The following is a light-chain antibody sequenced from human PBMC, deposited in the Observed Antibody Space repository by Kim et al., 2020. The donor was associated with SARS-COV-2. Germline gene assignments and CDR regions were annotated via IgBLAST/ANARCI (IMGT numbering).Light chain of an antibody. CDR1: QSVHSLY. CDR2: GAS. Sequence: EIVLTQSPGTLSLSPGERATLSCRASQSVHSLYLAWYQHKLGQAPRLLIYGASNRATGIPDRFSGSGSGTDFTLSISRLEPEEFAVYYCQQYGRSLTFGGGTKVDIK. J-gene: IGKJ4*01. V-gene: IGKV3-20*01. CDR3: QQYGRSLT.